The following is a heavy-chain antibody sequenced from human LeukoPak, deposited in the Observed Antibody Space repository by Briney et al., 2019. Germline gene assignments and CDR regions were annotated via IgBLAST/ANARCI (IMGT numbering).Heavy chain of an antibody. CDR2: IWYDGSNK. Sequence: GGSLRLSCAASGFTFSSYGMHWVRQAPGKGLEWVAVIWYDGSNKYYADSVKGRFTISRDNSKNTLYLQMNSLRAEDTAVYYCARGRHYYDSSGSESPGDYWGQGTLVTVSS. J-gene: IGHJ4*02. V-gene: IGHV3-33*01. CDR3: ARGRHYYDSSGSESPGDY. CDR1: GFTFSSYG. D-gene: IGHD3-22*01.